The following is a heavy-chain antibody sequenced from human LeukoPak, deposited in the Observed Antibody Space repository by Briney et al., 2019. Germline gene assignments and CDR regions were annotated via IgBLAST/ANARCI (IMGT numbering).Heavy chain of an antibody. D-gene: IGHD6-19*01. V-gene: IGHV4-4*07. CDR2: IYTSGST. CDR3: AREGSSSGWYGHYYGMDV. CDR1: GGSISSYY. J-gene: IGHJ6*02. Sequence: SETLSLTCTVSGGSISSYYWSWIRQPAGKGLEWIGRIYTSGSTNYNPSLKSRVTMSVDTSKNQLSLKLSSVTAADTAVYYCAREGSSSGWYGHYYGMDVWGQGTTVTVSS.